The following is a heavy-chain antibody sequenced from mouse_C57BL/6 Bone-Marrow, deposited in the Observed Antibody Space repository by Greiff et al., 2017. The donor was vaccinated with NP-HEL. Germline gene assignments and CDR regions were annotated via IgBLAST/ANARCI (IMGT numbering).Heavy chain of an antibody. J-gene: IGHJ2*01. CDR2: IYPGSGNT. CDR3: AREKSTVVADY. V-gene: IGHV1-76*01. D-gene: IGHD1-1*01. Sequence: VQLQQSGAELVRPGASVKLSCKASGYTFTDYYINWVKQRPGQGLEWIARIYPGSGNTYYNEKFKGKATLTAEKSSSTAYMQLSSLTSEDSAVYFCAREKSTVVADYWGQGTTLTVSS. CDR1: GYTFTDYY.